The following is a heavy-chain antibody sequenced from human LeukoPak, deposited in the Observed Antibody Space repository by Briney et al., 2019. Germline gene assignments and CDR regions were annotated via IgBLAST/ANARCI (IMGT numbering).Heavy chain of an antibody. V-gene: IGHV5-51*01. J-gene: IGHJ4*02. CDR1: GYSFTSYW. CDR2: IYPGDSDT. Sequence: GESLKISCKGSGYSFTSYWIGWVRQMPGKGLEWMGIIYPGDSDTRYSPSFQGQVTISADKSISTAYLQWSGLKASDTAIYYCARLSVTPLYPLPPIPDYWGQGTLVTVSS. CDR3: ARLSVTPLYPLPPIPDY. D-gene: IGHD3-16*01.